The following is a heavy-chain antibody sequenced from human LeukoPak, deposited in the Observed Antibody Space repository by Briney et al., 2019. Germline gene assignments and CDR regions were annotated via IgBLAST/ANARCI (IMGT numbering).Heavy chain of an antibody. CDR2: IYYSGST. CDR1: GGSISSYY. D-gene: IGHD2-21*01. CDR3: ARDSYCGGDCYLNWFDP. J-gene: IGHJ5*02. Sequence: SETLSLTCTVSGGSISSYYWSWIRQPPGKGLEWIGYIYYSGSTNYNPSLKSRVTISVDTSKNQFSLKLSSVTAADTAVYYCARDSYCGGDCYLNWFDPWGQGTLVTVSS. V-gene: IGHV4-59*12.